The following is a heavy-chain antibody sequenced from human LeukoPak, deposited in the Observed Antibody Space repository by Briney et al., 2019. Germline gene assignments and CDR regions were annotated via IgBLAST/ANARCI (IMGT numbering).Heavy chain of an antibody. Sequence: GESLKISCKGSGYSFLSHWIGWVRQMPGKGLEWMGIIYPGDSDTRYNPSFQGQVTISADKSISTAYLQWSSLKASDTAMYYCARHASPYSSNYYFDYWGQGALVTVSS. CDR2: IYPGDSDT. CDR1: GYSFLSHW. V-gene: IGHV5-51*01. J-gene: IGHJ4*02. D-gene: IGHD6-13*01. CDR3: ARHASPYSSNYYFDY.